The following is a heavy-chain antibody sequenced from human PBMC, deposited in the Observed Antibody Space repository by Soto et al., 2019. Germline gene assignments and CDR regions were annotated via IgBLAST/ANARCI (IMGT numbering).Heavy chain of an antibody. CDR2: IIPIFGTA. CDR3: ASATSSGLYYYYYGMDV. J-gene: IGHJ6*02. CDR1: GGTFSSYA. V-gene: IGHV1-69*12. D-gene: IGHD6-19*01. Sequence: QVQLVQSGAEVKKPGSSVKVSCKASGGTFSSYAISWVRQAPGQGLEWMGGIIPIFGTANYAQKFQGRVTITADESTSTAYMELSSLRSEDTAVYYCASATSSGLYYYYYGMDVWGQGTTVTVSS.